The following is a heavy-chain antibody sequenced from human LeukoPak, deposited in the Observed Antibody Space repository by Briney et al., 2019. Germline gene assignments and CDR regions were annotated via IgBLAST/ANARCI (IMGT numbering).Heavy chain of an antibody. V-gene: IGHV1-69*01. CDR2: IIPIFGTA. D-gene: IGHD2-2*01. CDR3: ARCGSSTSCQRELSFDY. Sequence: GSSVKVSCKASGGTFSSYAISWVRQAPGQGLEWMGGIIPIFGTANYAQKFQGRVTITADESTSTAYMELSSLRSEDTAVYYRARCGSSTSCQRELSFDYWGQGTLVTVSS. J-gene: IGHJ4*02. CDR1: GGTFSSYA.